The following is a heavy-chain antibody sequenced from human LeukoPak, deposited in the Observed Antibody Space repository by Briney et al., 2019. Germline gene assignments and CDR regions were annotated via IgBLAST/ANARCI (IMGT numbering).Heavy chain of an antibody. D-gene: IGHD3-10*01. Sequence: SVKVSCKASGGTFSSYAISWVRQAPGQGLEWMGRIIPIFGTANYAQKFQGRVTITTDESTSTAYMELSSLRSEDMAVYYCARGLWFGELFGAFDIWGQGTMVTVSS. CDR1: GGTFSSYA. CDR2: IIPIFGTA. J-gene: IGHJ3*02. CDR3: ARGLWFGELFGAFDI. V-gene: IGHV1-69*05.